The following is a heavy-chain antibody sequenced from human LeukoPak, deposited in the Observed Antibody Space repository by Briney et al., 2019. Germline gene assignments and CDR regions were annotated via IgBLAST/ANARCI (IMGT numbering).Heavy chain of an antibody. J-gene: IGHJ4*02. CDR3: ATSGYGDYRTY. CDR2: IYSGGST. V-gene: IGHV3-53*01. D-gene: IGHD4-17*01. CDR1: GFTVSSNY. Sequence: GSLRLSCAASGFTVSSNYMSWVRQAPGKGLEWVSVIYSGGSTYYADSVKGRFTISRDNSKNTLYLQMNSLRAEDTAVYYCATSGYGDYRTYWGQGTLVTVSS.